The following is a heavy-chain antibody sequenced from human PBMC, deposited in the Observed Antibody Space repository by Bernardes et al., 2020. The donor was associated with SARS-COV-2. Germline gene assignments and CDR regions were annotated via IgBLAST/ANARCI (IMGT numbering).Heavy chain of an antibody. D-gene: IGHD3-22*01. CDR3: ARGSGYYYFDY. Sequence: GWSLSLSCAASGFTFSSYWMHWVRQAPGKGLEWVTGLSTDGSTIRCADSVKGRFTISRDNAKNTVYLQMNSLRAEDTAVYYCARGSGYYYFDYWGQGALVTVSS. CDR2: LSTDGSTI. CDR1: GFTFSSYW. J-gene: IGHJ4*02. V-gene: IGHV3-74*01.